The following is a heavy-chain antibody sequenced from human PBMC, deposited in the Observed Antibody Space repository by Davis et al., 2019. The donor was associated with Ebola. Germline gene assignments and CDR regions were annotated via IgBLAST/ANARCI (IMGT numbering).Heavy chain of an antibody. CDR1: GGSISSGGYS. CDR2: IYHSGST. CDR3: ARHSLPYYFDY. J-gene: IGHJ4*02. V-gene: IGHV4-30-2*03. Sequence: MPSETLSLTCAVSGGSISSGGYSWSWIRQPPGKGLEWIGYIYHSGSTYYNPSLKSRVTISVDTSKNQFSLKLSSVTAADTAVYYCARHSLPYYFDYWGQGTLVTVSS.